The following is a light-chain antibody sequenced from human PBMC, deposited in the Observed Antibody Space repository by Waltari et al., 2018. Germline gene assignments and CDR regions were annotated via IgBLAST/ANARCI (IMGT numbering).Light chain of an antibody. CDR2: WSS. V-gene: IGKV4-1*01. J-gene: IGKJ2*02. CDR1: QTILSRSYNKDC. CDR3: QQYCTSPCT. Sequence: DIVMTQSPDSLAVYLGGRATITCRSSQTILSRSYNKDCLAWHQQKPGQPPKVLIYWSSTRESGVPDRFSGSGSGTEFTLTISSLQPEDVAVYYCQQYCTSPCTFGQGTRLEIK.